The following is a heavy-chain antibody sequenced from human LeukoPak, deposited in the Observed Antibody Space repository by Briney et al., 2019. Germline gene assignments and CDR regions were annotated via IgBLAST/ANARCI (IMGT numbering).Heavy chain of an antibody. J-gene: IGHJ3*02. D-gene: IGHD3-22*01. Sequence: GGSLRLSCAASGFTFSSYAMHWVRQAPGKGLEWVAVISYDGSNKYYADSVKGRFTISRDNSKNTLYLQMNSLRAEDTAVYYCAKPLHDTRAWDAFDIWGQGTMVTVSS. CDR2: ISYDGSNK. CDR3: AKPLHDTRAWDAFDI. V-gene: IGHV3-30-3*02. CDR1: GFTFSSYA.